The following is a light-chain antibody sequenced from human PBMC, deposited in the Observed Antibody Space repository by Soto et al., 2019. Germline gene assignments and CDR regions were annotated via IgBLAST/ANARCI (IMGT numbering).Light chain of an antibody. J-gene: IGLJ2*01. Sequence: QSALTQPASVSGSPGQSITISCTGTSSDVGTYNLVSWYQQHPGKAPKLMIYEVTKRPSGVSNRFSGSKSGNTASLTISGLQAEDEADYYCCSYVGISTFLLFGGGTKLTVL. CDR1: SSDVGTYNL. V-gene: IGLV2-23*02. CDR3: CSYVGISTFLL. CDR2: EVT.